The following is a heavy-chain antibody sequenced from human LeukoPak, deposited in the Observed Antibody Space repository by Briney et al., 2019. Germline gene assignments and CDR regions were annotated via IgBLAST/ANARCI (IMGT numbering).Heavy chain of an antibody. CDR1: GFTFSSYA. J-gene: IGHJ4*02. V-gene: IGHV3-23*01. CDR2: TSGSGSST. Sequence: GGSLRLSCAASGFTFSSYAMNWVRQAPGKGLEWVSGTSGSGSSTYYADSVKGRFTISRDNSKNTLSLQMNSLRAEDTAVYYCARGLSGTYFALDFWGQGTRVTVSS. D-gene: IGHD3-10*01. CDR3: ARGLSGTYFALDF.